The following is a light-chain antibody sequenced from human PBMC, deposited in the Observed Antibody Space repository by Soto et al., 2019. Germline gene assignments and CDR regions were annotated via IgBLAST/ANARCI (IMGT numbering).Light chain of an antibody. CDR1: SSDVGSDNL. CDR3: SSYTSSSSPYV. V-gene: IGLV2-14*02. CDR2: EVS. J-gene: IGLJ1*01. Sequence: QSVLTQPASVSGSPGQSITISCTGTSSDVGSDNLVSWYQQHPGKAPKLMIYEVSNRPSGVSNRFSGSKSGNTASLTISGLQAEDEADYYCSSYTSSSSPYVFGTGTKVTVL.